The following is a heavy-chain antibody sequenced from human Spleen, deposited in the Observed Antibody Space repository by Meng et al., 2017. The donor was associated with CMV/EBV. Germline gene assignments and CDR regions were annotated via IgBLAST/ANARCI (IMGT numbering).Heavy chain of an antibody. CDR1: GFTVSSNY. J-gene: IGHJ6*02. D-gene: IGHD2-15*01. V-gene: IGHV3-66*02. CDR2: IYSGGNT. CDR3: ARVEGGFSSYYYYGMDV. Sequence: GESLKISCAASGFTVSSNYMSWVRQAPGKGLEWVSVIYSGGNTYYADSVKGRFTISRDNSKNTLYLQMNSLRAEDTAVYYCARVEGGFSSYYYYGMDVWGQGTTVTVSS.